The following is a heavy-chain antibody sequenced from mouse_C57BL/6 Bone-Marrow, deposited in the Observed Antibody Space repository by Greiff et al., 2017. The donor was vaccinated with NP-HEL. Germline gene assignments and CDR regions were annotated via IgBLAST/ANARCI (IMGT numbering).Heavy chain of an antibody. CDR1: GFTFSDYG. CDR3: ARGGSSWGFAY. J-gene: IGHJ3*01. CDR2: ISSGSSTI. Sequence: EVKLMESGGGLVKPGGSLKLSCAASGFTFSDYGMHWVRQAPEKGLEWVAYISSGSSTIYYADTVKGRFTISRDNAKNTLFLQMTSLRSEDTAMYYCARGGSSWGFAYWGQGTLVTVSA. D-gene: IGHD1-1*01. V-gene: IGHV5-17*01.